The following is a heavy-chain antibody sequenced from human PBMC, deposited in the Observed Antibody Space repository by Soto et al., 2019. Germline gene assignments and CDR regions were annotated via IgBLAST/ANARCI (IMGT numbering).Heavy chain of an antibody. Sequence: PGGSLRLSCAASGFTVSDNYMTWVRQAPGKGLEWVSVLYSAGNAYYADSVQGRFTTSRDDSKNTLYLQMNRLRAEDTAVYYCARDKGGGWYYFDSWGQGTLVTVSS. CDR1: GFTVSDNY. V-gene: IGHV3-53*01. D-gene: IGHD6-19*01. CDR3: ARDKGGGWYYFDS. J-gene: IGHJ4*02. CDR2: LYSAGNA.